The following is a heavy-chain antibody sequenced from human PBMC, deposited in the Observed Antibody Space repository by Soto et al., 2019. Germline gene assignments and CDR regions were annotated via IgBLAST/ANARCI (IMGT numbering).Heavy chain of an antibody. D-gene: IGHD3-22*01. CDR2: IKSKTDGGTT. V-gene: IGHV3-15*07. Sequence: EVQLVESGGGLVKPGGSLRLSCAASGFTFSNAWMNWVRQAPGKGLEWVGRIKSKTDGGTTDHAAPVKGRFTISRDDSKNTLYLQMNSLKTEDTAVYYCTTDLYYYDSSGYERADDAFDIWGQGTMVTVSS. CDR1: GFTFSNAW. J-gene: IGHJ3*02. CDR3: TTDLYYYDSSGYERADDAFDI.